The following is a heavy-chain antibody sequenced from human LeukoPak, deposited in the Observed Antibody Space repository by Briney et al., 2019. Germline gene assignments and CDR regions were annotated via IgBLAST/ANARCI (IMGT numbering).Heavy chain of an antibody. CDR3: AKGTGGLDY. CDR2: ISYDGSNK. Sequence: GGSLRLSCAASGFTFSSYGMHWVRQAPGKGLEWVAVISYDGSNKYYADSVKGRFTISRDNAKNSLYLQMNSLRAEDTALYYCAKGTGGLDYWGQGTLVTVSS. V-gene: IGHV3-30*18. D-gene: IGHD2-15*01. CDR1: GFTFSSYG. J-gene: IGHJ4*02.